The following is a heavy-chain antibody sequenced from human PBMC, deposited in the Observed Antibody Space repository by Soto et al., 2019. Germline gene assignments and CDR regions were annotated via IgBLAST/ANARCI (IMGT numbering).Heavy chain of an antibody. J-gene: IGHJ5*02. CDR3: ATDRSAYKLPLRYNWFDP. V-gene: IGHV3-15*07. D-gene: IGHD1-7*01. Sequence: EAQLVESGGGLVEPGGSLRLSCAASGFTLSTAWMHWVRQAPGRGLEWVGRIKSKTAGGTTDYAAPVRGRFSISRDDSKNMLYLDMNGLKTEDTAVYFCATDRSAYKLPLRYNWFDPWGQGTLVTVSS. CDR2: IKSKTAGGTT. CDR1: GFTLSTAW.